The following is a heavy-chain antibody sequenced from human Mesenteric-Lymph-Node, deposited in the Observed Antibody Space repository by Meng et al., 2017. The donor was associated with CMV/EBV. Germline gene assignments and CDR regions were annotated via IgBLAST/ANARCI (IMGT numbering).Heavy chain of an antibody. Sequence: ASVKVSCKASGYTFGNYGLSWVRQAPGQGLEWMGWISAYNGNTNYAQKLQGRVTMTTDTSTSTSYMELRSLRSDDTAVYYCARKGSKYQLLPFDYWGQGTLVTVSS. CDR3: ARKGSKYQLLPFDY. CDR1: GYTFGNYG. V-gene: IGHV1-18*01. CDR2: ISAYNGNT. D-gene: IGHD2-2*01. J-gene: IGHJ4*02.